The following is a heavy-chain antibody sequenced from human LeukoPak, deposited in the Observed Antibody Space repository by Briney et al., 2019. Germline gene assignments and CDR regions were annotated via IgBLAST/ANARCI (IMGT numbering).Heavy chain of an antibody. D-gene: IGHD3-10*01. CDR1: GFTFSSYW. CDR2: IKQDGSET. J-gene: IGHJ2*01. Sequence: GGSLRLSCAASGFTFSSYWMSWVRQAPGKGLECVANIKQDGSETHYVDSVKGRFTISRDNGRNSMYLQMNSLRAEDTAVYYCARDRYYFGSGSYPWYFDLWGRGTLVTVSS. V-gene: IGHV3-7*01. CDR3: ARDRYYFGSGSYPWYFDL.